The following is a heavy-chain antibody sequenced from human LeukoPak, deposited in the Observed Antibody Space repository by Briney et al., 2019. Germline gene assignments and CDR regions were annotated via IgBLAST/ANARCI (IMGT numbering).Heavy chain of an antibody. D-gene: IGHD5-24*01. CDR1: GGSISFYY. V-gene: IGHV4-59*01. J-gene: IGHJ4*02. CDR3: ATSRDAYNRFDF. CDR2: IHDSGST. Sequence: SETLSLTCTVSGGSISFYYWSWIRQIPGKGLEWIGYIHDSGSTNYNPSLKSRVTISVDTSRNELSLRLNSVTAADTAVYFCATSRDAYNRFDFWGQGTLLTVSS.